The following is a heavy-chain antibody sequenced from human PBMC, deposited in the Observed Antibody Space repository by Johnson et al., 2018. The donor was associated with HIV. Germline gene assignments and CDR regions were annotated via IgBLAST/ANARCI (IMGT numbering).Heavy chain of an antibody. D-gene: IGHD3-16*01. J-gene: IGHJ3*02. CDR1: GFTFSDYY. V-gene: IGHV3-11*04. CDR2: ISSSGSTI. CDR3: GRGGKDHAFDI. Sequence: QVHLVESGGDFIKPGGSLRLSCAASGFTFSDYYMSWIRQAPGKGLEWLSYISSSGSTIYYADSVNGRFTISRDNSKNSLYLQMNSLRAEDTAVYYCGRGGKDHAFDIWGQGTMVTVSS.